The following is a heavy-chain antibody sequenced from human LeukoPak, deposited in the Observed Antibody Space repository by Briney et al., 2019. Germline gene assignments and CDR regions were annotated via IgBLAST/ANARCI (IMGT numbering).Heavy chain of an antibody. CDR1: GFTFSSYG. Sequence: GRSLRLSCAASGFTFSSYGMHWVRQAPGKGLEWGAVIWYDGSNKYYADSVKGRFTISRDNSKNTLYLQMNSLRAEDTAVYYCARDGGIAAAGHNWFDPWGQGTLVTVSS. CDR3: ARDGGIAAAGHNWFDP. J-gene: IGHJ5*02. CDR2: IWYDGSNK. D-gene: IGHD6-13*01. V-gene: IGHV3-33*01.